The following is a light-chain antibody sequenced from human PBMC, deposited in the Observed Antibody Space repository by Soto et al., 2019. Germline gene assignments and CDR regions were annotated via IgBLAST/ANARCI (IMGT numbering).Light chain of an antibody. CDR3: QQRTNWRALT. V-gene: IGKV3-11*01. J-gene: IGKJ4*02. CDR2: DAS. CDR1: QTVSSY. Sequence: EIVLTQSPATLSFSPGERATLSCRASQTVSSYLAWYQQKPGQAPRLLIDDASNRATGITARFSGSGSGTDFTLTISSIEPEDCAVYYCQQRTNWRALTFGGGTKVEIK.